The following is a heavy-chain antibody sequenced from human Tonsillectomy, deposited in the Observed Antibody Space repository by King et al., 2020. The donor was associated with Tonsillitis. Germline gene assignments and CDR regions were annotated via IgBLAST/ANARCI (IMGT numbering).Heavy chain of an antibody. CDR2: ITCTSSYI. Sequence: VQLVESGGGLVKPGGSLRLSCAASGFTFNNYRMTWVRQAPGKGLEWVSSITCTSSYIYYAESLKGRFTISRDNAKNSLYLQMNSLRADDTAVYYCARDSDWYSFDQWGQGTLVTVSS. CDR3: ARDSDWYSFDQ. CDR1: GFTFNNYR. J-gene: IGHJ4*02. V-gene: IGHV3-21*01. D-gene: IGHD3-9*01.